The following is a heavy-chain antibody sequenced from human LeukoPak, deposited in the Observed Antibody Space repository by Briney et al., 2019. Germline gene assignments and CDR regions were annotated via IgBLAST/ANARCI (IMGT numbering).Heavy chain of an antibody. J-gene: IGHJ5*02. CDR1: GFTFSSYE. CDR2: ISSSGSTI. Sequence: GGSLRLSCAASGFTFSSYEMNWVRQAPGKGLEWVSYISSSGSTIYYADSVKGRFTISRDNAKNSLYLQMNSLRAEDTAVYYCARADYDYVWGSHAPAYNWFDPWGQGTLVTVSS. V-gene: IGHV3-48*03. CDR3: ARADYDYVWGSHAPAYNWFDP. D-gene: IGHD3-16*01.